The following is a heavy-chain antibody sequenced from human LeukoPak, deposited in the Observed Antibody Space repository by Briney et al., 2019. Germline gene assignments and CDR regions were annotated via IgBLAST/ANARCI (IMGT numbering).Heavy chain of an antibody. D-gene: IGHD3-22*01. V-gene: IGHV4-39*01. Sequence: PSETLSLTCVVSGGCISSGGYYWGRIRHPPEKGLEWIGSGNQSGITYYNTSLKSRVTISVDKSKNQFSLELTSVTAEDTAVYYCARNPPNWCDSSGRMGAFDVWGQGTMVTVSS. J-gene: IGHJ3*01. CDR3: ARNPPNWCDSSGRMGAFDV. CDR2: GNQSGIT. CDR1: GGCISSGGYY.